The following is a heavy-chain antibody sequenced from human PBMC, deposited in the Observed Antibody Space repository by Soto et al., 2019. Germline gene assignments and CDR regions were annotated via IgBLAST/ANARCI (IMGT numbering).Heavy chain of an antibody. V-gene: IGHV4-31*03. CDR2: IYYSGST. CDR1: GGSISSGGYY. D-gene: IGHD3-9*01. Sequence: SETLSLTCTVSGGSISSGGYYWSWIRQHPGKGLEWIGYIYYSGSTYYNPSLKSRVTISVDTSKNQFSLKLSSVTAADTAVYYCARGAPLPYYGILTGYYRPWFDPWGQGTLVTVS. CDR3: ARGAPLPYYGILTGYYRPWFDP. J-gene: IGHJ5*02.